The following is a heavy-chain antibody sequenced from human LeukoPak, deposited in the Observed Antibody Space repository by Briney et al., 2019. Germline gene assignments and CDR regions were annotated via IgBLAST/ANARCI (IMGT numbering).Heavy chain of an antibody. D-gene: IGHD3-10*02. CDR3: AELGITMIGGV. J-gene: IGHJ6*04. Sequence: GGSLRLSCAASGFTFSSYSMNWVRQAPGKGLEWVSAISGSGGSTYYADSVKGRFTISRDNAKNSLYLQMNSLRAEDTAVYYCAELGITMIGGVWGKGTTVTIFS. V-gene: IGHV3-21*01. CDR1: GFTFSSYS. CDR2: ISGSGGST.